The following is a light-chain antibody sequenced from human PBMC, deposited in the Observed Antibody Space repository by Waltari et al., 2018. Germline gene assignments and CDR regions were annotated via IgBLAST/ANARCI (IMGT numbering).Light chain of an antibody. Sequence: DIQTTQSPSTLSASLGDRVTITCRASQSISRWLAWHQQQPGKAPKLLIYDASVLESGVPSRFSGSGSGTEFTLTISSLQPDDLATYYCQQYEGYSTFGQGTKLEIK. J-gene: IGKJ2*01. CDR2: DAS. CDR3: QQYEGYST. V-gene: IGKV1-5*03. CDR1: QSISRW.